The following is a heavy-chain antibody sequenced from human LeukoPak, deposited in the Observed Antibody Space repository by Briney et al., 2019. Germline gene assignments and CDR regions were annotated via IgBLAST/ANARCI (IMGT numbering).Heavy chain of an antibody. Sequence: PSETLSLTCAVSGGSISSSNWWSWVRQPPGKGLEWLGSLYYSGTTYYNPSLKSRVTISVDTSKNQFSLKLSSVTAADTAVYYCAREFATSGPGPDWGQGTLVTVSS. D-gene: IGHD3-10*01. CDR1: GGSISSSNW. CDR2: LYYSGTT. V-gene: IGHV4-4*02. CDR3: AREFATSGPGPD. J-gene: IGHJ4*02.